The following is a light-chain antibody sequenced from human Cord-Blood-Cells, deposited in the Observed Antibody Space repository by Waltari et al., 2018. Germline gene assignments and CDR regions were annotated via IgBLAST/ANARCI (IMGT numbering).Light chain of an antibody. CDR3: AAWDDSLRV. V-gene: IGLV1-47*01. Sequence: QSVLTQPPSASGTPGQRVTIACYGSSSNIGRNYVYWYQQLPGTAPKLLIYRNNQRPSGVPDRFSGSKSGTSASLAISGLRSEDEADYYCAAWDDSLRVFGTGTKVTVL. CDR1: SSNIGRNY. J-gene: IGLJ1*01. CDR2: RNN.